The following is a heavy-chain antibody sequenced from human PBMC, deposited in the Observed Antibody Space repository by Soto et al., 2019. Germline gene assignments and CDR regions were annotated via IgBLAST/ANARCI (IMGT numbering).Heavy chain of an antibody. J-gene: IGHJ4*02. D-gene: IGHD2-15*01. CDR2: ISAYNGNT. CDR3: ARDMKLVYCSGGSCFGNDY. Sequence: QVQLVQSGAEVKKPGASVKVSCKASGYTFTSYGISWVRQAPGQGLEWMGWISAYNGNTNYAQKLQGRVTMTTDTATNTAYMELRSLRSDDTAVYDCARDMKLVYCSGGSCFGNDYWGQGTLVTVSS. V-gene: IGHV1-18*01. CDR1: GYTFTSYG.